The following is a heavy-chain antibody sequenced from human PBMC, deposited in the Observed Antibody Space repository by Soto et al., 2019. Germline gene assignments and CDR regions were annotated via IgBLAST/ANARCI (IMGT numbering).Heavy chain of an antibody. D-gene: IGHD2-15*01. CDR3: ARVPLVAATGQDNYYFDY. CDR1: GFTFSSYW. J-gene: IGHJ4*02. V-gene: IGHV3-74*01. Sequence: GGSLRLSCAASGFTFSSYWVHWVRQDPGKGLVWVSRINSDGGSTSYADSVKGRFTISRDNAKNTLYLQMNSLRAEDTAVYYCARVPLVAATGQDNYYFDYWGQGTLVTVSS. CDR2: INSDGGST.